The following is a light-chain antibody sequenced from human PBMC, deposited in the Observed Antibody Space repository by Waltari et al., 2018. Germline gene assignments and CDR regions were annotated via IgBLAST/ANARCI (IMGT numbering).Light chain of an antibody. CDR3: KQYNSYSTWT. CDR1: LSMSMW. J-gene: IGKJ1*01. Sequence: DIQMTQSPSTLSASIGDRVTISGGVILSMSMWLAWYQQKPGKAPKLLIYKAYSLESGAPSRFSGSGSVTEFTLTIRSLQPDECATHYCKQYNSYSTWTFGQGTQVEL. V-gene: IGKV1-5*03. CDR2: KAY.